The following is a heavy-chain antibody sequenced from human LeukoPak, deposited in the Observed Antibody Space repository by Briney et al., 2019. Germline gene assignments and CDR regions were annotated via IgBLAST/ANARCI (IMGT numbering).Heavy chain of an antibody. V-gene: IGHV3-30*02. CDR3: APSYGDLPDY. CDR1: GFTFSSYG. CDR2: IRYDGSNK. Sequence: GGSLRLSCAASGFTFSSYGMHWFRQAPGKGLEWVAFIRYDGSNKYYADSVKGRFTISRDNSKNTLYLQMNSLRAEDTAVYYCAPSYGDLPDYWGQGTLVTFSS. J-gene: IGHJ4*02. D-gene: IGHD4-17*01.